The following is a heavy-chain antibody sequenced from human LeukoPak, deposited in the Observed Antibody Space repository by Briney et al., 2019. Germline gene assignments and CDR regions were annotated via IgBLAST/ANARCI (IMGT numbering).Heavy chain of an antibody. V-gene: IGHV3-15*01. CDR1: GLTFSDSR. J-gene: IGHJ4*02. CDR2: IKSKSEGGTI. CDR3: TSGGGTMDF. Sequence: GGSLRLSCAASGLTFSDSRMSWVRQAPGKGLESVGRIKSKSEGGTIDYVVPVKGRFTISRDDSTNTVYLQMNSLKTEDTAVYYCTSGGGTMDFWGQGTLVTVSS. D-gene: IGHD2-15*01.